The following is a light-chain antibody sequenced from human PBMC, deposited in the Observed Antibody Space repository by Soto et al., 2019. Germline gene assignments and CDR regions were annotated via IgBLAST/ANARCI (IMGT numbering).Light chain of an antibody. CDR2: LEGSGSY. J-gene: IGLJ3*02. Sequence: QPVLTQSSSASASLGSSVKLTCTLSSGHSSYIIAWHQQQPGKAPRYLMKLEGSGSYNKGSGVPDRFSGSSSGADRYLTGSNRRCEDEADYYCETWDSNTHTVFGGGTELTVL. V-gene: IGLV4-60*02. CDR1: SGHSSYI. CDR3: ETWDSNTHTV.